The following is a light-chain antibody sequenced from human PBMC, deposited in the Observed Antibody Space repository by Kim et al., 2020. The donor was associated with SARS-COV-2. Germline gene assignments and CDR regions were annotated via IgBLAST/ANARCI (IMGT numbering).Light chain of an antibody. V-gene: IGLV6-57*03. Sequence: VATTCSRGSGSIARNYVQWYQQRPGGAATTVIYEDNQRPSGVPDRFSGSIDSSSNSASLTISGLKTEDDADYYCQSYDSSNHVVFGGGTQLTVL. CDR3: QSYDSSNHVV. CDR1: SGSIARNY. CDR2: EDN. J-gene: IGLJ2*01.